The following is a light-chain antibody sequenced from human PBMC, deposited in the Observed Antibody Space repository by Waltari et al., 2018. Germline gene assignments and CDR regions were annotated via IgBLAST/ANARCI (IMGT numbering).Light chain of an antibody. CDR1: GSDVGDYNY. CDR3: CSYAGTWV. J-gene: IGLJ3*02. Sequence: QSALTQPRSVSGSPGQSVTISCTGTGSDVGDYNYVSWYQQHPGNAPKLVSYDVTQRPSGVPDRFSGSRSGNSASLTISGLQAEDEADYYCCSYAGTWVFGGGTKLTVL. CDR2: DVT. V-gene: IGLV2-11*01.